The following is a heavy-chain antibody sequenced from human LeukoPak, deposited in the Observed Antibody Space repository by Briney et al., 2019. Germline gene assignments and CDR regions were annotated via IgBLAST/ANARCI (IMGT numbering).Heavy chain of an antibody. CDR3: ARVRDSRGYYYEEEYFDY. CDR2: INHSGST. CDR1: GGSFSGYY. V-gene: IGHV4-34*01. J-gene: IGHJ4*02. Sequence: SETLSLTCAVYGGSFSGYYWSWIRQPPGKGLEWIGEINHSGSTNYNPSLKSRVTISVDTSKNQFSLKLSSVTAADTAVYYCARVRDSRGYYYEEEYFDYWGQGTLVTVSS. D-gene: IGHD3-22*01.